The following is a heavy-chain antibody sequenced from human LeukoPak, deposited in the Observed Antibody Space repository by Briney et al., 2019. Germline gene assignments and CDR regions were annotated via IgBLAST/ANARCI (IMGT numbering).Heavy chain of an antibody. D-gene: IGHD2-2*01. Sequence: SGGSLRLSCAASGFTFSSYGMHWVRQAPGKGLEWVAFIRYDGSNKYYADSVKGRFTIPRDNSKNTLYLQMNSLRAEDTAVYYCAKVGVVPAAGIDYWGQGTLVTVSS. CDR2: IRYDGSNK. J-gene: IGHJ4*02. CDR1: GFTFSSYG. V-gene: IGHV3-30*02. CDR3: AKVGVVPAAGIDY.